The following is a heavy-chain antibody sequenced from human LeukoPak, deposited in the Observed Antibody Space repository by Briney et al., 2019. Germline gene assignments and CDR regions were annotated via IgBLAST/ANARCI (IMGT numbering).Heavy chain of an antibody. CDR1: GYTFTSYD. V-gene: IGHV1-8*01. D-gene: IGHD2-2*01. CDR3: ARVFEYCSSTSCYDDYYYYMDV. CDR2: MNPNSGNT. Sequence: ASVKVSCKASGYTFTSYDINWVRQATGQGLEWMGWMNPNSGNTSYAQKFQGRVTMTRNSSISTAYMELSSLRSEDTAVYYCARVFEYCSSTSCYDDYYYYMDVWGKGTTVSVSS. J-gene: IGHJ6*03.